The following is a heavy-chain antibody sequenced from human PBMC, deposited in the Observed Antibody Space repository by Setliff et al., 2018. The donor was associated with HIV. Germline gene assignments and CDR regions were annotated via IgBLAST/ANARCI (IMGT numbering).Heavy chain of an antibody. D-gene: IGHD6-13*01. CDR1: GFDFSSHA. J-gene: IGHJ4*02. CDR3: AKRLAGSNTWYHFDT. Sequence: GSLRLSCAPSGFDFSSHAMSWVRQAPGKGLEWLSVISGHTINVYYADSVKGRFTISRDNSKNTLYLQLNSLSAEDTAIYYCAKRLAGSNTWYHFDTWGQGTLVTVSS. V-gene: IGHV3-23*01. CDR2: ISGHTINV.